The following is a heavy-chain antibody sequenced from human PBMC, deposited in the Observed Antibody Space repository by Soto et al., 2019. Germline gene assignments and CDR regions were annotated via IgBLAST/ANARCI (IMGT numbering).Heavy chain of an antibody. CDR1: GFPFSSYW. V-gene: IGHV3-7*05. J-gene: IGHJ4*02. CDR3: AREVVVVAANYFDY. D-gene: IGHD2-15*01. CDR2: IKQDGSEK. Sequence: GGSLRLSCAASGFPFSSYWMSWVRQATGKGLEWVANIKQDGSEKYYVDSVKGRFTISRDNTKNSLYLQMNSLRAEDTAVYYCAREVVVVAANYFDYWGQGTLVTVSS.